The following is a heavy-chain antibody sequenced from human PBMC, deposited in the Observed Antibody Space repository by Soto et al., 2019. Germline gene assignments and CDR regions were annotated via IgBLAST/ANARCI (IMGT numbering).Heavy chain of an antibody. CDR3: ARVYNWNPGWFDP. Sequence: ASVKVSCKASGYTFTSYAMHWVRQAPGQRLEWMGWINAGNGNTKYSQKFKGRVTITRDTSASTAYMELSSLRSEDTAVYYCARVYNWNPGWFDPWGQGTLVTVSS. D-gene: IGHD1-20*01. V-gene: IGHV1-3*01. J-gene: IGHJ5*02. CDR1: GYTFTSYA. CDR2: INAGNGNT.